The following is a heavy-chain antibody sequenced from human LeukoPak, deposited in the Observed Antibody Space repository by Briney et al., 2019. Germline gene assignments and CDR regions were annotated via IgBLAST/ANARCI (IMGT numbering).Heavy chain of an antibody. V-gene: IGHV4-59*11. CDR2: IYNSGGT. CDR1: GDSISSHY. J-gene: IGHJ6*03. Sequence: SETLSLTCTVSGDSISSHYWSWIRQSPGKGLEWIGYIYNSGGTSYNPSLKSRVTISVDTSKNQFSLELSSVTAADTALYFCARARRGRGGGYYPYHYYCMDVWGKGTTVTVSS. D-gene: IGHD1-26*01. CDR3: ARARRGRGGGYYPYHYYCMDV.